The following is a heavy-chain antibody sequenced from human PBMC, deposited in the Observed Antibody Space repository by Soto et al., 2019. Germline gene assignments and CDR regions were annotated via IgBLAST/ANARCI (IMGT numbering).Heavy chain of an antibody. CDR1: GGSISSGGYY. D-gene: IGHD6-13*01. CDR3: ARDGGIAAAGYLNNWFDP. J-gene: IGHJ5*02. CDR2: IYYSGST. V-gene: IGHV4-31*03. Sequence: QVQLQESGPGLVKPSQTLSLTCTVSGGSISSGGYYWSWIRQHPGKGLEWIGYIYYSGSTYYNPSLKSRVTISVYTSKNQFSLKLSSVTAADTAVYYCARDGGIAAAGYLNNWFDPWGQGTMVTVSS.